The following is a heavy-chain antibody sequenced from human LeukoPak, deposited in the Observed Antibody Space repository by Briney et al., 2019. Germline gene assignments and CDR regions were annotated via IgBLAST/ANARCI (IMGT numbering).Heavy chain of an antibody. CDR1: GGSISSYY. V-gene: IGHV4-59*01. CDR2: IYHTGSI. J-gene: IGHJ4*02. CDR3: ARALQTRRFDY. Sequence: SETLSLTCTVSGGSISSYYWSWIRQPPGKGLEWIGYIYHTGSINYNPSLEGRVTISVDTSKNQFSLKVNSVTAADTAVYYCARALQTRRFDYWGQGTLVTVSS.